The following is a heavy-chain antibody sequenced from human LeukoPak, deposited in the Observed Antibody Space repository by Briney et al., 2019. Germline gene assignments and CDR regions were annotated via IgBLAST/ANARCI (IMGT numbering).Heavy chain of an antibody. CDR3: ARDDELGAFDI. CDR1: GFTFSRYG. D-gene: IGHD1-7*01. Sequence: PGRSLRLSCAASGFTFSRYGMHWVRQAPGQGLEWVAVISYDGSDKYYTDSVKGRFTVSRDNSKNTLYLQMNSLRAKDTAVYYCARDDELGAFDIWGQGTMVTVSS. J-gene: IGHJ3*02. CDR2: ISYDGSDK. V-gene: IGHV3-30*03.